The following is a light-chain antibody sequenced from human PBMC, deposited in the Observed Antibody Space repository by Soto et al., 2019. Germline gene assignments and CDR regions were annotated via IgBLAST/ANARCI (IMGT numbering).Light chain of an antibody. V-gene: IGKV1-39*01. Sequence: DIQLTQSPSSLSASVGDRVTITCRASQSISSYLNWYQQRPGKAPNLLIYATSSLRTGVPSRFRGSRSGADFTLTISNLQPEDFATYYCQQSYSTPPTTFGQGKRLEIK. CDR3: QQSYSTPPTT. CDR2: ATS. J-gene: IGKJ5*01. CDR1: QSISSY.